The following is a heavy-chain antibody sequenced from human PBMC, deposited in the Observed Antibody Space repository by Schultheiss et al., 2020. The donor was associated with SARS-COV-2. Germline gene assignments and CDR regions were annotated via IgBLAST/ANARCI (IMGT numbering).Heavy chain of an antibody. D-gene: IGHD1-1*01. V-gene: IGHV1-2*04. Sequence: GESLKISCKASGYTFTAYYIHWVRQAPGQGLEWMGWINPKSGGTKYAQKFQGWVTMTRDTSISTAYMEVGRLRSDDTAIYYCERDNASGGTGDAFDIWGQGTMVTVSS. CDR1: GYTFTAYY. J-gene: IGHJ3*02. CDR3: ERDNASGGTGDAFDI. CDR2: INPKSGGT.